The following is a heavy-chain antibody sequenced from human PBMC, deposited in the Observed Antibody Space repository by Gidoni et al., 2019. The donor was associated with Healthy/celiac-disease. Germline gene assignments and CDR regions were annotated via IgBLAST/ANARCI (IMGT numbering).Heavy chain of an antibody. V-gene: IGHV4-59*08. J-gene: IGHJ1*01. CDR2: IFYSGST. CDR1: GGSISSSD. D-gene: IGHD2-2*01. CDR3: AGTDIVVVPAAARAEYFQH. Sequence: QVQLQVSGPGLVKPSETLSLTCSVSGGSISSSDWCWIRPPPGKGLEWIGYIFYSGSTNYNPSLKSRVTISVDTSKNQFSLKLSSVTAADTAVYYCAGTDIVVVPAAARAEYFQHWGQGTLVTVSS.